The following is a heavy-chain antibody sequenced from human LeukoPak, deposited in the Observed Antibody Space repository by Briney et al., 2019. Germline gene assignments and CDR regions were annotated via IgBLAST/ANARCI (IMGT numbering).Heavy chain of an antibody. D-gene: IGHD3-22*01. J-gene: IGHJ5*02. CDR1: GFTFSDYY. V-gene: IGHV3-11*01. CDR3: ARRGDSSGYYYEYNWFDP. CDR2: ISSSGSTI. Sequence: GGSLRLSCAASGFTFSDYYMSWIRQAPGKGLEWVSYISSSGSTIYYADSVKGRFTISRDNAKNSLYLQMNSLRAEGTAVYYCARRGDSSGYYYEYNWFDPWGQGTLVTVSS.